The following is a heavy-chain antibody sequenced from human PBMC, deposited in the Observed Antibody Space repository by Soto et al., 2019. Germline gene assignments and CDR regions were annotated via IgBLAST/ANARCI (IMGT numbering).Heavy chain of an antibody. V-gene: IGHV4-59*01. D-gene: IGHD1-1*01. J-gene: IGHJ4*02. CDR1: GASISSYY. Sequence: QVQLQESGPGLVKPSETLSLTCTVSGASISSYYWSWIRQPPGKGLEWIGYVYYIGSTNYNPSLTSRVTISVDTSTNPFSLKLSSVTAAATAMYSCARDTTPSLWGQGTLVTVSS. CDR2: VYYIGST. CDR3: ARDTTPSL.